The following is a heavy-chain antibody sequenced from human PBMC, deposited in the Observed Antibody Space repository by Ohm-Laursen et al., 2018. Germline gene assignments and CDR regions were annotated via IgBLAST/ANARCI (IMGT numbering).Heavy chain of an antibody. Sequence: SDTLSLTCTVSGGSISSSSYYWGLIRQPPGKGLEWIGSIYYSGSTYYNPSLKSRATISVDTSKNQFSLKRSSVTAADTAVYYCARHAAYCGGDCYSRWFDPWGQGTLVTVSS. CDR3: ARHAAYCGGDCYSRWFDP. CDR2: IYYSGST. J-gene: IGHJ5*02. CDR1: GGSISSSSYY. V-gene: IGHV4-39*01. D-gene: IGHD2-21*02.